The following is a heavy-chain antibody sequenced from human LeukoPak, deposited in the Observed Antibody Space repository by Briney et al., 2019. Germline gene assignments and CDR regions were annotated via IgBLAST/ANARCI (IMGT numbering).Heavy chain of an antibody. J-gene: IGHJ4*02. V-gene: IGHV1-2*06. Sequence: ASVKVSCKASGYTFTGYYTHWVRQAPGQGLEWMGRINPNSGGTNYAQKFQGRVTMTRDTSISTAYMELSRLRSDDTAVYYCARDYGGNSDFDYWGQGTLVTVSS. D-gene: IGHD4-23*01. CDR2: INPNSGGT. CDR3: ARDYGGNSDFDY. CDR1: GYTFTGYY.